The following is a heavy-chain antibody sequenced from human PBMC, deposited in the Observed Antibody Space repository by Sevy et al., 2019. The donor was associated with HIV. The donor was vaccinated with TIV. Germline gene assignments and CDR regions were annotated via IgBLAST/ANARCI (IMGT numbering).Heavy chain of an antibody. V-gene: IGHV3-7*01. CDR3: AHETFGRFES. CDR2: IKGDGSDQ. D-gene: IGHD3-16*01. J-gene: IGHJ4*02. Sequence: GGSLRLSCAASGFTFSANWMNWVRQAPGKGLEWVANIKGDGSDQHYVDSVEGRFTISRDNAKNLLYLQMNSLRVEDTAVYYCAHETFGRFESWGQGTLVIVSS. CDR1: GFTFSANW.